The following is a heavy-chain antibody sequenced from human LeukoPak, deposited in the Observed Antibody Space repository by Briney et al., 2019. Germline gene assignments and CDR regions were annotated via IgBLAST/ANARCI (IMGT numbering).Heavy chain of an antibody. Sequence: PGGSLRLSCAASGFTFSSYAMNWVRQAPGKGLEWVSYISSSSSTIYYADSVKGRFTISRDNAKNSLYLQMNSLRAEDTAVYYCARDFAYGDYSSQNAFDIWGQGTMVTVSS. CDR1: GFTFSSYA. CDR3: ARDFAYGDYSSQNAFDI. V-gene: IGHV3-48*01. D-gene: IGHD4-17*01. J-gene: IGHJ3*02. CDR2: ISSSSSTI.